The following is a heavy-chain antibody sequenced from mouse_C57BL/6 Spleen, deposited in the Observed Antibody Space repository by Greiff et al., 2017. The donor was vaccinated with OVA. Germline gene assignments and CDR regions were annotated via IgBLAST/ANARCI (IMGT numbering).Heavy chain of an antibody. CDR2: ISSGGSYT. CDR3: ARRGSSGSDY. D-gene: IGHD3-2*02. V-gene: IGHV5-6*02. Sequence: EVKVVESGGDLVKPGGSLKLSCAASGFTFSSYGMSWVRQTPDKRLEWVATISSGGSYTYYPDSVKGRFTISRDNAKNTLYLQMSSLKSEDTAMYYCARRGSSGSDYWGQGTTLTVSS. CDR1: GFTFSSYG. J-gene: IGHJ2*01.